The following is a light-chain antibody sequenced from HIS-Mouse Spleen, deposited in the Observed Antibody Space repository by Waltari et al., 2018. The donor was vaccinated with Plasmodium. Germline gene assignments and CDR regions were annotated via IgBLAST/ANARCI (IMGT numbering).Light chain of an antibody. V-gene: IGLV3-10*01. CDR2: EDS. CDR3: YSTDRSGNHRV. CDR1: ALPKKY. J-gene: IGLJ3*02. Sequence: SYELTQPPSVSVSPGQTARITCSGDALPKKYAYWYQQKSGQAPVLVSYEDSKRPSGIPEIFSGSSSGTMATLTISGAQVEDEADYYCYSTDRSGNHRVFGGGTKLTVL.